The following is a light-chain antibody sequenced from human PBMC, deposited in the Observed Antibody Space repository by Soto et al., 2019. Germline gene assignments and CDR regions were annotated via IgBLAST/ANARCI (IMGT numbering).Light chain of an antibody. Sequence: QSALTQPPSASGSPGQSVTISCTGTSSDVGGYDYVSWYQQRPGKAPKLLIHEVTKRPSGVPDRFSGSKSGNTASLTVSGLQAEDEADYYCSSYAGRTLYVFGTGTKV. CDR2: EVT. CDR3: SSYAGRTLYV. J-gene: IGLJ1*01. V-gene: IGLV2-8*01. CDR1: SSDVGGYDY.